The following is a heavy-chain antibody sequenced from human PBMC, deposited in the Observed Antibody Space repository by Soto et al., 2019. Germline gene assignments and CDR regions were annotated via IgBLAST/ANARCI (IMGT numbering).Heavy chain of an antibody. D-gene: IGHD3-10*01. CDR3: ARGRLGRVRGFLPDYYYYYGMDV. Sequence: PSETLSLTCAVYGGSFSGYYWSWIRQRPGKGLEWIGEINHSGSTNYNPSLKSRVTISVDTSKNQFSLNLSSVTAADTAVYYCARGRLGRVRGFLPDYYYYYGMDVWGQGTTVTVSS. CDR1: GGSFSGYY. CDR2: INHSGST. V-gene: IGHV4-34*01. J-gene: IGHJ6*02.